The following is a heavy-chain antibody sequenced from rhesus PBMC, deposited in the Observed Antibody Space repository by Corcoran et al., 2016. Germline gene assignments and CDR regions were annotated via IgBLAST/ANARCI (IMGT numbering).Heavy chain of an antibody. D-gene: IGHD3-22*01. CDR2: IYGSGGST. V-gene: IGHV4-160*01. Sequence: QVQLQESGPGLVKPSETLSLTCAVSGGPISSNYWIRTRQPPGHGLDWIGRIYGSGGSTDYNPSLKSRVTISTDTSKNQFSLKLSSVTAADTAVYYCARTGSWEYWSDYYDYSFPDYWGQGVLVTVSS. CDR3: ARTGSWEYWSDYYDYSFPDY. J-gene: IGHJ4*01. CDR1: GGPISSNY.